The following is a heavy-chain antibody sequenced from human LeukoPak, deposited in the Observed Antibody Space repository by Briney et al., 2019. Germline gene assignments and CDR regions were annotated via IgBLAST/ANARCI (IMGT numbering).Heavy chain of an antibody. Sequence: SETLSLTCTVSGGSISSYYWSWIRQPPGKGLEWIGYIYYSGSTNYNPSLKSRVTISVDTSKNQFSLKLSSVTAADTAVYYCARQITMVRGVISDYWGQGTLVTVSS. J-gene: IGHJ4*02. V-gene: IGHV4-59*01. CDR3: ARQITMVRGVISDY. CDR2: IYYSGST. CDR1: GGSISSYY. D-gene: IGHD3-10*01.